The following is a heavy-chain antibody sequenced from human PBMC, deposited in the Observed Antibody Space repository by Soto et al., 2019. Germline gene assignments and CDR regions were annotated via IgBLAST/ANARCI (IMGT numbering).Heavy chain of an antibody. V-gene: IGHV1-3*01. J-gene: IGHJ4*02. CDR1: GYTFTSYA. CDR3: ARDRFWADCTNGVCYWGLLGVTTPDSDY. CDR2: INAGNGNT. Sequence: GASVKVSCKASGYTFTSYAMHWVRQAPGQRLEWMGWINAGNGNTKYSQKFQGRVTITRDTSASTAYMELSSLRSEDTAVYYCARDRFWADCTNGVCYWGLLGVTTPDSDYWGQGTLVTVSS. D-gene: IGHD2-8*01.